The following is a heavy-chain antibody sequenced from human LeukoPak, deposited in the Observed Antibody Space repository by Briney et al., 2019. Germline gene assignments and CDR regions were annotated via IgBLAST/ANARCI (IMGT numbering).Heavy chain of an antibody. Sequence: SETLSLTCAVSRGSIINYYWTWVRQSAGKGLEWIGRISDSGTTDCNPSLRSRVVMSVDTSKNQFSLTLMSVTAADTAVYYCAGRTGHNLLDHWGQGIQVTVSS. V-gene: IGHV4-4*07. J-gene: IGHJ4*02. CDR3: AGRTGHNLLDH. CDR1: RGSIINYY. CDR2: ISDSGTT. D-gene: IGHD1-14*01.